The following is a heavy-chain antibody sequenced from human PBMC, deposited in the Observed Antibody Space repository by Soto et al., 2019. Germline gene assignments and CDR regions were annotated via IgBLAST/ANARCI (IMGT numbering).Heavy chain of an antibody. D-gene: IGHD3-3*01. J-gene: IGHJ6*04. CDR1: GGSFSGYY. CDR2: INHSGST. V-gene: IGHV4-34*01. Sequence: PSETLSLTCAVYGGSFSGYYWSWIRQPPGKGLEWIGEINHSGSTNYNPSLKSRVTISVDTSKNQFSLKLSSVTAADTAVYYCARGPHYDFRSGYYRGALDVWGKGTTVTVSS. CDR3: ARGPHYDFRSGYYRGALDV.